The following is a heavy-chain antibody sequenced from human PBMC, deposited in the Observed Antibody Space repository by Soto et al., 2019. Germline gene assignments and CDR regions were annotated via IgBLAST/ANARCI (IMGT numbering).Heavy chain of an antibody. D-gene: IGHD6-6*01. CDR1: GYTFTSYY. Sequence: ASVKFSCKASGYTFTSYYMHWVRQAPGQGLEWMGIINPSGGSTSYAQKFQGRVTMTRDTSTSTVYMELSSLRSEDTAVYYCARENSSSSFSDAFDIWGQGTMVTVSS. V-gene: IGHV1-46*01. J-gene: IGHJ3*02. CDR2: INPSGGST. CDR3: ARENSSSSFSDAFDI.